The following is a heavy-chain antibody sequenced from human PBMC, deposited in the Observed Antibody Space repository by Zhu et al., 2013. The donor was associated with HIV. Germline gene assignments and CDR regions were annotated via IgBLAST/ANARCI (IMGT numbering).Heavy chain of an antibody. V-gene: IGHV1-3*01. CDR3: AREQGGESAGYYQYYFDS. CDR2: INAGNGNT. D-gene: IGHD3-22*01. Sequence: QVQLVQSGAEVKKPGASVKVSCKASGYTFTSYAMHWVRQAPGQRLEWMGWINAGNGNTKYSQKFQGRVTITADKSTGTAYMELSSLRSEDTAIFYCAREQGGESAGYYQYYFDSWGQGTLVTVSS. CDR1: GYTFTSYA. J-gene: IGHJ4*02.